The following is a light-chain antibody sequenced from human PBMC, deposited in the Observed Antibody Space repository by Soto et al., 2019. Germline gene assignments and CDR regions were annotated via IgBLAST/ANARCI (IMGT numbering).Light chain of an antibody. J-gene: IGLJ1*01. V-gene: IGLV2-14*01. CDR1: SSDVGGYDY. Sequence: QSALTQPASVSGSPGQSITISCTGTSSDVGGYDYVCWYQLHPGKAPKLMVFEVSNRPSGVSYRFSGSKSGNTASLTISGRQAEDEADYFCSSYSISTAYLFGTGTKLTVL. CDR2: EVS. CDR3: SSYSISTAYL.